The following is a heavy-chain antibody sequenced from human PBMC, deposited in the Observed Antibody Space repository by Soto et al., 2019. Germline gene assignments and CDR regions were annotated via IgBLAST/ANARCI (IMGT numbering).Heavy chain of an antibody. J-gene: IGHJ4*02. CDR3: AGVPDY. CDR2: INHSGST. V-gene: IGHV4-34*01. CDR1: GGSFIGYY. Sequence: SETLSLTCAVYGGSFIGYYWTWIRQPPGTGLEWIGEINHSGSTIYNPSLKSRVTISVDTSKNQFSLKLSSVTAADTAVYYCAGVPDYWGQRTLVPVSS.